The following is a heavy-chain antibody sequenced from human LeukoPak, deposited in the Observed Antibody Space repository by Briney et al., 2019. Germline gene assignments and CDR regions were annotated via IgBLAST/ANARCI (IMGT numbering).Heavy chain of an antibody. V-gene: IGHV1-69*13. Sequence: SVKVSCKASGYTFTNYGITWVRQAPGQGLEWMGGIIPIFGTANYAQKFQGRVTITADESTSTAYMELSSLRSEDTAVYYCARDDPYDSSGYYTLAFDYWGQGTLVTVSS. CDR1: GYTFTNYG. CDR3: ARDDPYDSSGYYTLAFDY. J-gene: IGHJ4*02. D-gene: IGHD3-22*01. CDR2: IIPIFGTA.